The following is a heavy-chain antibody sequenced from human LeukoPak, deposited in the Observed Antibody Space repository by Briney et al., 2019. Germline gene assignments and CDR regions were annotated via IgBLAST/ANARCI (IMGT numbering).Heavy chain of an antibody. CDR2: IRYDGSTR. D-gene: IGHD2-15*01. CDR3: AAADKRVGFDC. Sequence: PGESLRLSCAASGFTFSELGMHWVRQAPGKGLEWAAFIRYDGSTRSYADSVKGRFTISRDNSKNTLYLQMSGLRVDDTALYYCAAADKRVGFDCWGQGTLVTVSS. J-gene: IGHJ4*02. CDR1: GFTFSELG. V-gene: IGHV3-30*02.